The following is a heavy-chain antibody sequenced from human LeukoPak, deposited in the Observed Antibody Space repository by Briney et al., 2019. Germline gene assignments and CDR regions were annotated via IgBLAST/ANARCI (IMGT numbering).Heavy chain of an antibody. CDR1: GGSFSGYY. CDR2: INHSGST. CDR3: ASRHRDILTGYA. D-gene: IGHD3-9*01. J-gene: IGHJ5*02. Sequence: SETLSLTCAVYGGSFSGYYWSWIRQPPGKGLEWIGEINHSGSTNYNPSLKSRVTISVDTSKNQFSLKLSSVTAADTAVYYCASRHRDILTGYAWGQGTLVTVSS. V-gene: IGHV4-34*01.